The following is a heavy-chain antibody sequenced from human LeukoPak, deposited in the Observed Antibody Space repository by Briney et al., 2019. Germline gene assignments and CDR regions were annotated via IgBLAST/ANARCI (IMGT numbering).Heavy chain of an antibody. D-gene: IGHD4-17*01. Sequence: GESLKISCRGSGYTFSNYWIGWVRQMPGKGLEWMGIIYPGDSETRYGPPFRGQVTISADKSISTTYLQWSSLEVSDTATYFCARFLYGHYSHYFDYWGQGTLVTVSS. CDR3: ARFLYGHYSHYFDY. CDR1: GYTFSNYW. V-gene: IGHV5-51*01. J-gene: IGHJ4*02. CDR2: IYPGDSET.